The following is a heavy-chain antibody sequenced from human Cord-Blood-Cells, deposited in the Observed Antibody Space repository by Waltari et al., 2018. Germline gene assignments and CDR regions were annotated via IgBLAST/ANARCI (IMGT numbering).Heavy chain of an antibody. V-gene: IGHV1-69*12. Sequence: QVQLVQSGAEVKKPGSSVKVSCKASGGTFSSYAISWVRQAPGQGLEWMGGSIPSFGTANYAQKFQGIVTIAANESTSTAYMELSILRSEDTAVYYYARTFWSGYLYNWFDPWGQGTLVTVSS. CDR2: SIPSFGTA. CDR1: GGTFSSYA. CDR3: ARTFWSGYLYNWFDP. J-gene: IGHJ5*02. D-gene: IGHD3-3*01.